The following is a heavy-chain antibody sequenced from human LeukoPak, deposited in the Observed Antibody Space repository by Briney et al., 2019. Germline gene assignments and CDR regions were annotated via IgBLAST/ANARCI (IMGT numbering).Heavy chain of an antibody. J-gene: IGHJ4*02. Sequence: GGSLRLSCAASGFTFSDYYMSWIRQAPGKGLEWVSYISSSSSYTNYADSVKGRFTISRDNAKNSLYLQMNSLRAEDTAVYYCARDTSFSLGNDYFDCWGQGTLVTVSS. V-gene: IGHV3-11*05. CDR2: ISSSSSYT. D-gene: IGHD3-16*01. CDR1: GFTFSDYY. CDR3: ARDTSFSLGNDYFDC.